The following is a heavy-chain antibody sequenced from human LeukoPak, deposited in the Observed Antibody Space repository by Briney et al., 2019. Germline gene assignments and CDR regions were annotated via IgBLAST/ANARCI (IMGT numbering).Heavy chain of an antibody. CDR1: GVTFGDYA. CDR2: VSSSGRTI. CDR3: ARDIAAAGFFDY. J-gene: IGHJ4*02. D-gene: IGHD6-13*01. Sequence: GGSLRLSCTTSGVTFGDYAMSWVRQAPGKGLEWVSYVSSSGRTIYYTDSVKGRFTISRDNAKNSLFLQMNSLRAEDTAVYYCARDIAAAGFFDYWGQGTLVTVSS. V-gene: IGHV3-11*01.